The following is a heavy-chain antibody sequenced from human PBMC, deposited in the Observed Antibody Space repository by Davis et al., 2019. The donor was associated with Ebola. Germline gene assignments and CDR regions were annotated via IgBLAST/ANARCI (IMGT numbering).Heavy chain of an antibody. Sequence: PGGSLKISCAASGFTFSRHRMHWIRQAPGKGLVWVSCIEGDESSTRYADSVKGRFTISRDNTKNTVYLEINGLRAEDTAVYYCARDGGGLGVWGQGTTVTVSS. V-gene: IGHV3-74*01. CDR3: ARDGGGLGV. CDR2: IEGDESST. D-gene: IGHD2-15*01. CDR1: GFTFSRHR. J-gene: IGHJ6*01.